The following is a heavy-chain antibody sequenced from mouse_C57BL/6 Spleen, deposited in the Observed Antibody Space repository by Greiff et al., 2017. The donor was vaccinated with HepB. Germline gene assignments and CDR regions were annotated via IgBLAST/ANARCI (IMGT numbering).Heavy chain of an antibody. CDR1: GFTFSDYG. CDR2: ISSGSSTI. V-gene: IGHV5-17*01. CDR3: ARPYGYYAMDY. Sequence: VQLKESGGGLVKPGGSLKLSCAASGFTFSDYGMHWVRQAPEKGLEWVAYISSGSSTIYYADTVKGRFTISRDNAKNTLFLQMTSLRSEDTAMYYCARPYGYYAMDYWGQGTSVTVSS. D-gene: IGHD1-1*02. J-gene: IGHJ4*01.